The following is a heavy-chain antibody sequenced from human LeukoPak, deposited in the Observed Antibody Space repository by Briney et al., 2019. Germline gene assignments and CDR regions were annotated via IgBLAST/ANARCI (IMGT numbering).Heavy chain of an antibody. CDR3: ARSGQLERRGWYNWFDP. J-gene: IGHJ5*02. CDR2: ISAYNGNT. CDR1: GYTFTNYG. D-gene: IGHD1-1*01. Sequence: GASVKVSCKASGYTFTNYGISWVRQAPGQGLEWMGWISAYNGNTNYAQKLQGRVTMTTDTSTSTAYMELRSLRSDDTAVYYCARSGQLERRGWYNWFDPWGQGTLVTVSS. V-gene: IGHV1-18*01.